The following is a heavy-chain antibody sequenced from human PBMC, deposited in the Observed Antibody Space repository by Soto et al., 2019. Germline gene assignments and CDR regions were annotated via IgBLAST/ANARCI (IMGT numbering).Heavy chain of an antibody. D-gene: IGHD2-15*01. CDR1: GGSISSYY. J-gene: IGHJ6*02. Sequence: TLSLTCTVSGGSISSYYWSWIRQPAGKGLEGIGRIYTSGSTNYNPSLKSRVTMSVDTSKNQFSLKLSSVTAADTAVYYCARVGGYCSGGSCYSYYYYYGMDVWGQGTTVTVSS. CDR2: IYTSGST. V-gene: IGHV4-4*07. CDR3: ARVGGYCSGGSCYSYYYYYGMDV.